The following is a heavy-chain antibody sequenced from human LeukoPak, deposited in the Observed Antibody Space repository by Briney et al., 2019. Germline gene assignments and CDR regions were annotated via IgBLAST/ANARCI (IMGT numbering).Heavy chain of an antibody. CDR3: AKDRSIGTYYTFDH. J-gene: IGHJ4*02. CDR1: GFTFSTYR. Sequence: PGGSLTLSCAASGFTFSTYRMNWVRQAPGKGLEWVSSISASGVMTYHADSVKGRFTVSRDNSKNSLYLQMSSLTAADTAVYYYAKDRSIGTYYTFDHWGQGTLVTVSS. V-gene: IGHV3-23*01. D-gene: IGHD1-26*01. CDR2: ISASGVMT.